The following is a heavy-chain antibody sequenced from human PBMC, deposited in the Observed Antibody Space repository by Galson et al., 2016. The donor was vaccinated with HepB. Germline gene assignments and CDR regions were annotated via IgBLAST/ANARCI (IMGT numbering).Heavy chain of an antibody. V-gene: IGHV1-18*01. CDR3: ARNGYCSGGACYSEGMDV. D-gene: IGHD2-15*01. J-gene: IGHJ6*02. CDR2: INVYNDDT. CDR1: GYTFTSNG. Sequence: SVKVSCKASGYTFTSNGISWVRQAPGQGLEWMGWINVYNDDTTYAQKFQGRVTMTTDASTTTAYMELRSLRSDDTAVYYCARNGYCSGGACYSEGMDVWGQGTTVTVSS.